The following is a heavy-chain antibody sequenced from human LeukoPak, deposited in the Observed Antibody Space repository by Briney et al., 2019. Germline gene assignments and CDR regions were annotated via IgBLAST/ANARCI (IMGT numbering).Heavy chain of an antibody. CDR3: ARARGVSTGYRPIDY. CDR1: GFTFSSYS. D-gene: IGHD3-22*01. V-gene: IGHV3-48*01. CDR2: ITGSSNII. J-gene: IGHJ4*02. Sequence: GGSLRLSCAASGFTFSSYSMSWVRQAPGKGLEWISYITGSSNIIHYADSVKGRCTISRDNAKSTLYLQMNSLRAEDTAVYYCARARGVSTGYRPIDYWGQGTLVTVSS.